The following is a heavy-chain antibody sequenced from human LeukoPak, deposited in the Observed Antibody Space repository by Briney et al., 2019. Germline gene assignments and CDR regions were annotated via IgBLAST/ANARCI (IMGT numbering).Heavy chain of an antibody. Sequence: PSETLSLTCTVSGGSISSGGYYWSWIRQHPGKGLEWIGYIYYSGSPYYNPSLKSRVTISVDTSKNQFSLKLSSVTAADTAVYYCARAFRWELQYYFDYWGQGTLVTVSS. V-gene: IGHV4-31*03. CDR1: GGSISSGGYY. J-gene: IGHJ4*02. CDR3: ARAFRWELQYYFDY. D-gene: IGHD1-26*01. CDR2: IYYSGSP.